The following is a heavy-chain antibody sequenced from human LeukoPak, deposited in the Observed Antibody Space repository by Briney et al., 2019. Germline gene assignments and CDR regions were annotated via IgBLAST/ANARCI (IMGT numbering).Heavy chain of an antibody. D-gene: IGHD3-16*01. Sequence: GGSLRLSCAASGLTFSYAWMTWVRQAPGKGLEWVGRIKSKTDGGTTDYAAPVKGRFTISRDDSKNTLYRQMNSLKTEDTAMYYCTTDLRGVGPNPHSSRIDYWGQGTLVTVSS. CDR1: GLTFSYAW. CDR3: TTDLRGVGPNPHSSRIDY. CDR2: IKSKTDGGTT. J-gene: IGHJ4*02. V-gene: IGHV3-15*01.